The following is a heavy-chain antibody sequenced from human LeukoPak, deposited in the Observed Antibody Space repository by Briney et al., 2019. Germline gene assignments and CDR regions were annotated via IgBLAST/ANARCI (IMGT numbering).Heavy chain of an antibody. CDR2: ISSNGGST. Sequence: GGSLRLSCAASGSTFSSYAMHWVRQAPGKGLEYVSAISSNGGSTYYANSVKGRFTISRDNSKNTLYLQMGSLRAEDMAVYYCARAGYCSSTSCENWFDPWGQGTLVTVSS. CDR1: GSTFSSYA. CDR3: ARAGYCSSTSCENWFDP. V-gene: IGHV3-64*01. J-gene: IGHJ5*02. D-gene: IGHD2-2*01.